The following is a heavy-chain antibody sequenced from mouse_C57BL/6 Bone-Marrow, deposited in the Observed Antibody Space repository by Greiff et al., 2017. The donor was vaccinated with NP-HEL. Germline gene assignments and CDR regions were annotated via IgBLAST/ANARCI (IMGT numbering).Heavy chain of an antibody. CDR1: GFTFTSYW. Sequence: VQLQQPGAGLVKPGASVKMSCTASGFTFTSYWITWVKQSPGQGLEWIGDIYPGSGSTNYDEKFKSKATLTVDTSSSTAYLQLSSLTSEDSAVYYCARWDYWGQGTSVTVSS. CDR3: ARWDY. CDR2: IYPGSGST. J-gene: IGHJ4*01. V-gene: IGHV1-55*01.